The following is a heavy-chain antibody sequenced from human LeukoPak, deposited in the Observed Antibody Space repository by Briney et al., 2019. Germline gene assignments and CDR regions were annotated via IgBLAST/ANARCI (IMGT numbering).Heavy chain of an antibody. V-gene: IGHV4-39*01. CDR2: IYYSGST. J-gene: IGHJ4*02. Sequence: SETLSLTCTVSGGSISSYYWGWIRQPPGKGLEWIGSIYYSGSTYYNPSLKSRVTISVDTSKNQFSLKLSSVTAADTAVYYCARQGGSSVDYWGQGTLVTVSS. CDR1: GGSISSYY. CDR3: ARQGGSSVDY. D-gene: IGHD6-6*01.